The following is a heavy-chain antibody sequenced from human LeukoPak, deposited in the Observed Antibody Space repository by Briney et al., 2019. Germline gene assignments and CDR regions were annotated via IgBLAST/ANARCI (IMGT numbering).Heavy chain of an antibody. V-gene: IGHV3-23*01. Sequence: GGSLRLSCATSGFPFSDFSMTRVRQAPGKGLEWISTTNSGGTTTYYAESVKGRFTISRDNFKNALYLQMSSLRVEDTAIYYCAKQSYARSLGEGGPGTLVTVSS. CDR2: TNSGGTTT. CDR1: GFPFSDFS. D-gene: IGHD3-10*02. CDR3: AKQSYARSLGE. J-gene: IGHJ4*02.